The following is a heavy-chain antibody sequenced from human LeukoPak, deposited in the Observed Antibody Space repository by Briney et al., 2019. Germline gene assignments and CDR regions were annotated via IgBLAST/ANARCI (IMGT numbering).Heavy chain of an antibody. CDR3: ARRYYDFWSGYWVHYYYYMYV. Sequence: GGSLRLSCAASGFTFSSYSTNWVRQAPGKGLEWVSYINSSSSTIYYAVSVKGPFTFSRDDAKNSLYLQMHSLRAEHTVLYYCARRYYDFWSGYWVHYYYYMYVWGKGNTVTVSS. D-gene: IGHD3-3*01. J-gene: IGHJ6*03. CDR1: GFTFSSYS. CDR2: INSSSSTI. V-gene: IGHV3-48*01.